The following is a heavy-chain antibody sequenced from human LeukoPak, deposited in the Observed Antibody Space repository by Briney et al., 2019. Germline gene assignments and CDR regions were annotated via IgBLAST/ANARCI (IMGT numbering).Heavy chain of an antibody. D-gene: IGHD3-22*01. Sequence: GGSLRLSCAASGFTFSSYSMNWVRQAPGKGLEWVSSISSSSSYIYYADSVKGRFTISRDNAKNSLYLQMNSLRAEDTAVYYCARDFYYDSSGYYGGYFDYWGQGTLVTVSS. CDR3: ARDFYYDSSGYYGGYFDY. CDR2: ISSSSSYI. J-gene: IGHJ4*02. V-gene: IGHV3-21*01. CDR1: GFTFSSYS.